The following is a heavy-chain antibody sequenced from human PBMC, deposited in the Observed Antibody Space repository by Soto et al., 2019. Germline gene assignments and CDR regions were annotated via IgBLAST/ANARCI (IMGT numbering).Heavy chain of an antibody. CDR2: ISDDGVSK. D-gene: IGHD3-10*01. J-gene: IGHJ4*02. CDR1: GFTFSNYG. Sequence: GGSLGLSCAASGFTFSNYGMHWVRQAPGKGLEWVAAISDDGVSKYYADSVQGRFTISRDNSESAVFLQMNSLRPDDTALYFCARAYYFGSGTSYTLYYWGQGTQVTVS. CDR3: ARAYYFGSGTSYTLYY. V-gene: IGHV3-30*03.